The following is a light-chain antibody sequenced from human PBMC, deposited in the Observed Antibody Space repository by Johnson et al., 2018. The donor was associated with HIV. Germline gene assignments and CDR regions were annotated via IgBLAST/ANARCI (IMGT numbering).Light chain of an antibody. CDR1: NSNIGNNY. V-gene: IGLV1-51*01. CDR3: GTWGGV. CDR2: DNN. Sequence: QPVLTQPPSVSAAPGQKVTISCSGSNSNIGNNYVSWYQQFPGTAPKLLIYDNNKRPSGIPDRFSGSKSGTSATLGITGLQTGDEADYYCGTWGGVFGTGTKVTVL. J-gene: IGLJ1*01.